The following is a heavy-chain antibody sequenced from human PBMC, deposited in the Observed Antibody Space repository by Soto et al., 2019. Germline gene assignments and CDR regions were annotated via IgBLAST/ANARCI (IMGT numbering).Heavy chain of an antibody. V-gene: IGHV3-30*18. Sequence: QVQLLESGGGVVKPGRSLRLSCAASGFTFSSYGMHWVRQAPGKGLEGVAVMSYDGSNKYYEDSVKGRCTISRDNSKNTRYLQMNSVRAEDTAVYYCAKDGETFPPYMDVWGKGTTVTVSS. CDR2: MSYDGSNK. J-gene: IGHJ6*03. CDR3: AKDGETFPPYMDV. CDR1: GFTFSSYG.